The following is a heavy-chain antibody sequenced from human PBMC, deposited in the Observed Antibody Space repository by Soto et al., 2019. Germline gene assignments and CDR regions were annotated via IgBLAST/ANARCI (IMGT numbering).Heavy chain of an antibody. Sequence: GGSLRLSCAASGFTFSSYWMHWGRQAPGKGLVWVSRINSDGSSTSYADSVKGRFTISRDNAKNTLYLQMNSLRAEDTAVYYCVRTSLVVAAATREDYWGQGTLVTVSS. CDR3: VRTSLVVAAATREDY. V-gene: IGHV3-74*01. CDR1: GFTFSSYW. J-gene: IGHJ4*02. D-gene: IGHD2-15*01. CDR2: INSDGSST.